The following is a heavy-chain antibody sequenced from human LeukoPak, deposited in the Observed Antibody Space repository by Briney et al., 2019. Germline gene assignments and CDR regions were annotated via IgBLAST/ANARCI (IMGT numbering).Heavy chain of an antibody. Sequence: SGGSLRLSCAVSGFTFSNYWMSWVRQAPGKGLEWVANIKQDGSEEYYVDSVEGRFTISRDNTQNSLYLQMGSLRVEDTAVYYCARMGGSNWNREVNWFDPWGQGTLVTVSS. J-gene: IGHJ5*02. CDR3: ARMGGSNWNREVNWFDP. D-gene: IGHD1-1*01. V-gene: IGHV3-7*01. CDR1: GFTFSNYW. CDR2: IKQDGSEE.